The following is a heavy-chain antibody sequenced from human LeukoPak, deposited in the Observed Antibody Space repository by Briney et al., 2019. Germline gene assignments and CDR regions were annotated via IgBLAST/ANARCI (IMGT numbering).Heavy chain of an antibody. Sequence: GASVKVSCKASGYTFTSYDINWVRQATGQGLEWMGRMNPNSGNTGYAQKFQGRVTMTRNTSISTAYMELSSLRSEDTAVYYCARGTQFGYYYGMDVWGQGTTVTVSS. CDR3: ARGTQFGYYYGMDV. CDR2: MNPNSGNT. V-gene: IGHV1-8*01. J-gene: IGHJ6*02. D-gene: IGHD3-10*01. CDR1: GYTFTSYD.